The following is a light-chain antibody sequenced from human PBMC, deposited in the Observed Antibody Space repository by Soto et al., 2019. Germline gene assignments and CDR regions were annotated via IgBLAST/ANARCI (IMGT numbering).Light chain of an antibody. V-gene: IGKV3-20*01. CDR1: QSVTTQ. Sequence: IVLTQSPGTLSLSPGERATLSCRASQSVTTQLAWYQQKPGQAPRLIIHGASSRATGVPDRITGSGSGTDFTLSISRLEPEDFAVYYCQQYGASPFTFGPGTRLEI. CDR2: GAS. J-gene: IGKJ3*01. CDR3: QQYGASPFT.